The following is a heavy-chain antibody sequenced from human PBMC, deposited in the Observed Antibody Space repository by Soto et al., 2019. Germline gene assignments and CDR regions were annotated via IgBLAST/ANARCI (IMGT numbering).Heavy chain of an antibody. J-gene: IGHJ4*02. D-gene: IGHD6-19*01. Sequence: NPSETLSLTCSVSGGSVSSGSFHWSWIRQPPGKGLQFIGSIFYNGTANYSPSLKNRASISIDTSQSQFFLQLISVAAADTAVYYCARIGGWYDIDFWGQGSLVTAPQ. V-gene: IGHV4-61*01. CDR3: ARIGGWYDIDF. CDR1: GGSVSSGSFH. CDR2: IFYNGTA.